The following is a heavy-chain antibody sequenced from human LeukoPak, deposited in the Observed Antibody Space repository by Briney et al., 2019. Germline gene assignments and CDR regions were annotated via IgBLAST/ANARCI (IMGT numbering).Heavy chain of an antibody. Sequence: ASVKVSCKASGYTFTSYGISWVRQAPGQGLEWMGWISAYNGNTNYAQKLQGRVTMTTDTSTSTAYMELRSLRSDDTAVYYCARDHNTQVRYYDSSGYQEHWGQGTLVIVSS. CDR3: ARDHNTQVRYYDSSGYQEH. J-gene: IGHJ1*01. CDR2: ISAYNGNT. V-gene: IGHV1-18*01. D-gene: IGHD3-22*01. CDR1: GYTFTSYG.